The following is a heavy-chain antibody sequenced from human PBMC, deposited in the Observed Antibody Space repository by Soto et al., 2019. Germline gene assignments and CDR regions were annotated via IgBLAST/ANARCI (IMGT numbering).Heavy chain of an antibody. CDR1: GFTFSSYA. Sequence: GGSLRLSCAASGFTFSSYAMSWVRQAPGKGLEWVSAISGSGGSTYYADSVKGRFTISRDNSKNTLYLQMNSLRAEDTAVYYCAKDLTVVVITKAHYGMDVWGQGTTVTVSS. CDR3: AKDLTVVVITKAHYGMDV. J-gene: IGHJ6*02. V-gene: IGHV3-23*01. CDR2: ISGSGGST. D-gene: IGHD3-22*01.